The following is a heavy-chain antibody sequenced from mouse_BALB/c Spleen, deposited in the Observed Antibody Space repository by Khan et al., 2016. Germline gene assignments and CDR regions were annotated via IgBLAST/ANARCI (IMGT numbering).Heavy chain of an antibody. V-gene: IGHV2-4-1*01. CDR3: ASYDGYYAYYAIDY. Sequence: QVQLQQPGPGLVQPSQSLSITCTVSGFSLTSYGVHWVRQSPGKGLEWLGVIWSGGSTDYNAAFISRLSISKDNSKSQVFFKMNSLQADDTAMYYCASYDGYYAYYAIDYWCQGTSVPVSS. CDR2: IWSGGST. D-gene: IGHD2-3*01. CDR1: GFSLTSYG. J-gene: IGHJ4*01.